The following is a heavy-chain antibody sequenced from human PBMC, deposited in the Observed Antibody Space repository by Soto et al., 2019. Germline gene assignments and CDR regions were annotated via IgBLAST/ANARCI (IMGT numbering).Heavy chain of an antibody. CDR3: TRQWLVPPYYYYYGMDV. V-gene: IGHV3-15*01. Sequence: GGSLRLSCAASGFTFSNAWMSWVRQAPGKGLEWVGRIKSKTDGGTTDYAAPVKGRFTISRDDSKNTLYLQMNGLKTEDTAVYYCTRQWLVPPYYYYYGMDVWGQGTTVTVSS. J-gene: IGHJ6*02. CDR1: GFTFSNAW. D-gene: IGHD6-19*01. CDR2: IKSKTDGGTT.